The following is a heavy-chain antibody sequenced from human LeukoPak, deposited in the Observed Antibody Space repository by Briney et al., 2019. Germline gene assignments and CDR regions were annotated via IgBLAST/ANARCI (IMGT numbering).Heavy chain of an antibody. Sequence: ASVKVSCKASGYTFTSYYMHWVRQAPGQGLEWMGIINPSGGSTSYAQKFQGRVTMTRDTSISTAYMELSRLRSDDTAVYYCARDWLITMVRGVPADDYWGQGTLVTVSS. D-gene: IGHD3-10*01. CDR1: GYTFTSYY. V-gene: IGHV1-46*01. J-gene: IGHJ4*02. CDR3: ARDWLITMVRGVPADDY. CDR2: INPSGGST.